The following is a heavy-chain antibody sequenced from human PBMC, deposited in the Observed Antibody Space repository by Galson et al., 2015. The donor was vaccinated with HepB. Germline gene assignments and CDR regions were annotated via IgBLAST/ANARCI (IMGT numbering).Heavy chain of an antibody. J-gene: IGHJ4*02. Sequence: SLRLSCAASGFTFSSYAMGWVRQAPGKGLEWVSAISGSGGSTYYADSVKGRFTISRDNSKNTLYLQMNSLRAEDTAVYYCAKGGVGATRASDDYWGQGTLVTVSS. CDR1: GFTFSSYA. CDR3: AKGGVGATRASDDY. CDR2: ISGSGGST. V-gene: IGHV3-23*01. D-gene: IGHD1-26*01.